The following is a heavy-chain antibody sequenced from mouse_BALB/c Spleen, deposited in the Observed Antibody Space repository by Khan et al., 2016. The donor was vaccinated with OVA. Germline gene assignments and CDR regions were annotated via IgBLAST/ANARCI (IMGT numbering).Heavy chain of an antibody. CDR2: IWAGGST. CDR3: ARSKYLARY. J-gene: IGHJ2*01. V-gene: IGHV2-9*02. Sequence: VQLVDSGPGLVAPSQSLSFTCTVSGFSLTSYGVHWVRQPPGKGLEWLGLIWAGGSTNYNSALMSRLSISKDNSKSLVFLIMNSLQTDDTALYYCARSKYLARYWGQGTTLTVSS. CDR1: GFSLTSYG. D-gene: IGHD3-3*01.